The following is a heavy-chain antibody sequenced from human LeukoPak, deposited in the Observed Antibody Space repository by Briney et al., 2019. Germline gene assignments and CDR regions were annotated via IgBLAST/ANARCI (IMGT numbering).Heavy chain of an antibody. D-gene: IGHD6-19*01. J-gene: IGHJ3*02. CDR3: ARFLSDSSGWNADAFDI. V-gene: IGHV4-39*07. CDR1: GGSISSSSYY. CDR2: IYYSGST. Sequence: SETLSLTCTVSGGSISSSSYYWGWIRQPPGKGLEWIGSIYYSGSTNYNPSLKSRVTISVDTSKNQFSLKLNSVTAADTAVYYCARFLSDSSGWNADAFDIWGQGTMVTVS.